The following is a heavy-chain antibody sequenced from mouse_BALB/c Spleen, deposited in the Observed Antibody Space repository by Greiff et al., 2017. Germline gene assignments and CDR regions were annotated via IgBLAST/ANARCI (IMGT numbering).Heavy chain of an antibody. Sequence: QSGPGLVKPSQSLSLTCTVTGYSITSDYAWNWIRQFPGNKLEWMGYISYSGSTSYNPSLKSRISITRDTSKNQFFLQLNSVTTEDTATYYCARSDGNYIYAMDYWGQGTSVTVSS. CDR3: ARSDGNYIYAMDY. CDR2: ISYSGST. CDR1: GYSITSDYA. V-gene: IGHV3-2*02. J-gene: IGHJ4*01. D-gene: IGHD2-1*01.